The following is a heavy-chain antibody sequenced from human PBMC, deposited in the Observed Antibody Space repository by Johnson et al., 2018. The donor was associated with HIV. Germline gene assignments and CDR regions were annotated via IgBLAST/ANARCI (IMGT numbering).Heavy chain of an antibody. CDR1: GFTFSTYG. CDR2: MWYDGSNK. V-gene: IGHV3-33*06. D-gene: IGHD6-13*01. Sequence: QVQLVESGGGVVQPGRSLRLSCAASGFTFSTYGMHWVRQAPGKGLEWVAVMWYDGSNKYYADSVKGRFTISRGNSKNTLYLQMNSLRAEDTAFYYWAKDQWSSSWTNDAFDIWGQGTMVTVSS. CDR3: AKDQWSSSWTNDAFDI. J-gene: IGHJ3*02.